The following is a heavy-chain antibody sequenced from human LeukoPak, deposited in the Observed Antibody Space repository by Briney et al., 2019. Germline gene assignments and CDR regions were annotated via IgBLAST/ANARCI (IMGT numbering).Heavy chain of an antibody. J-gene: IGHJ3*02. V-gene: IGHV4-61*02. CDR1: GGSISSGSYY. D-gene: IGHD5/OR15-5a*01. CDR2: IYTSGST. CDR3: ARSSRSTETAFDI. Sequence: PSQTLSLTCTVSGGSISSGSYYWSWIRQPAGKGLEWLGRIYTSGSTNYNPSLKSRVTISVDTSKNQFSLKLSSVTAADTAVYYCARSSRSTETAFDIWGQGTMVTVSS.